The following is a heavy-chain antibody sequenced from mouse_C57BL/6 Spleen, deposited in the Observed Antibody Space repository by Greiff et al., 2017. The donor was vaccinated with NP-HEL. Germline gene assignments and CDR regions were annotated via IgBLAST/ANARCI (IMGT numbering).Heavy chain of an antibody. V-gene: IGHV1-64*01. CDR1: GYTFTSYW. Sequence: QVQLQQPGAELVKPGASVKLSCKASGYTFTSYWMHWVKQKPGQGLEWIGMIYPNSGSTNYNEKFKSKATLTVDKSSSTAYMQLSSLTSEDSAVYYCARGDDYYAMDYWGQGTSVTVSS. CDR2: IYPNSGST. J-gene: IGHJ4*01. CDR3: ARGDDYYAMDY.